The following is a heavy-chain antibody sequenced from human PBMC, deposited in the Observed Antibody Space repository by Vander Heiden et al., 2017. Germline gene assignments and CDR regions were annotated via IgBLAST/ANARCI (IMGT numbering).Heavy chain of an antibody. D-gene: IGHD6-13*01. V-gene: IGHV1-69*01. CDR2: IIPIFGTA. Sequence: QVQLVQSGAEVKKPGSSVKVSCKASGGTFSSYAISWVRQAPGQGLEWMGGIIPIFGTAKYAQKFQGRVTITADESTSTADMELSSLRSEDTDVYYCARAPWERSLIAAAGTSWFDPWGQGTLVTVSS. CDR1: GGTFSSYA. CDR3: ARAPWERSLIAAAGTSWFDP. J-gene: IGHJ5*02.